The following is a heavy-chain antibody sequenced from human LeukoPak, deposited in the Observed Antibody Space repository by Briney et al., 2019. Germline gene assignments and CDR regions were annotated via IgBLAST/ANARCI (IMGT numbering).Heavy chain of an antibody. CDR3: ARASTVVTRSATNDAFDI. CDR1: GFTVSFNY. V-gene: IGHV3-66*01. D-gene: IGHD4-23*01. Sequence: PGGSLRLSCSASGFTVSFNYMTWVRQAPGKGLEWVSVIYSGGTTYYADSVKGRFTISRDSSKDTLYLQMDSLRAEDTAVYYCARASTVVTRSATNDAFDIWGQGTVVTVSS. CDR2: IYSGGTT. J-gene: IGHJ3*02.